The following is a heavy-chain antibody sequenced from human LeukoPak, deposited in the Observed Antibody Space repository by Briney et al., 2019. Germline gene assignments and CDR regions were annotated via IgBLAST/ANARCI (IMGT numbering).Heavy chain of an antibody. CDR2: ISGSGGTS. D-gene: IGHD3-22*01. CDR3: AKLPTYYYDSSGYYPDY. V-gene: IGHV3-23*01. J-gene: IGHJ4*02. CDR1: GFTFRNYG. Sequence: GGSLRLSCAASGFTFRNYGMSWVRQTPGKGLEWVSVISGSGGTSYYADSAKGRFTISRDSSKNTLYLQMNSLRAEDTAVYYCAKLPTYYYDSSGYYPDYWGQGTLVTVSS.